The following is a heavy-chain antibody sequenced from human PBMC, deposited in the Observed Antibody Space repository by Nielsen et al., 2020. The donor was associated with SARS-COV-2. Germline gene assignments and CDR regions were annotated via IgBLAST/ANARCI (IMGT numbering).Heavy chain of an antibody. CDR2: IYCSGST. Sequence: SETLSLTCTVSGGSISSGGYYWSWIRQHPGKGLEWIGYIYCSGSTYYNPSLKSRVTISVDTSKNQFSLKLSSVTAADTAVYYCARESAPAAIGRRSSLPDYWGQGTLVTVSS. V-gene: IGHV4-31*03. CDR3: ARESAPAAIGRRSSLPDY. J-gene: IGHJ4*02. D-gene: IGHD2-2*01. CDR1: GGSISSGGYY.